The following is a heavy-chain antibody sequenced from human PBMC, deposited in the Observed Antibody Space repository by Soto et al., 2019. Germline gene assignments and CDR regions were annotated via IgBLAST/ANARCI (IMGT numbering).Heavy chain of an antibody. CDR2: ISGGGDGT. CDR3: ASAGNDFWSAYYDPPFV. J-gene: IGHJ4*02. D-gene: IGHD3-3*01. CDR1: GFTFSSYA. V-gene: IGHV3-23*01. Sequence: VQLLESGGGLVQPGGSLRLSCAASGFTFSSYAMSWVRQAPGKGLEWVSTISGGGDGTYYADSVKGRFTISRDTSRNTVYLQMNSLRAEDTAVYYCASAGNDFWSAYYDPPFVWGQGTLVTVSS.